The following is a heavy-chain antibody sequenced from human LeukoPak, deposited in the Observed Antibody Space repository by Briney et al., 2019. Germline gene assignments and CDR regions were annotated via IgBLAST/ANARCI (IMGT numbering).Heavy chain of an antibody. CDR2: INSDGSST. J-gene: IGHJ4*02. CDR3: ARPNRWPHGEFDY. Sequence: TGGSLRLSCAASGFTFSSYWMHWVRQAPGKGLVWVSRINSDGSSTSYADPVKGRFTISRDNAKNTPYLQMNSLRAEDTAVYYCARPNRWPHGEFDYWGQGTLVTVSS. D-gene: IGHD1-14*01. V-gene: IGHV3-74*01. CDR1: GFTFSSYW.